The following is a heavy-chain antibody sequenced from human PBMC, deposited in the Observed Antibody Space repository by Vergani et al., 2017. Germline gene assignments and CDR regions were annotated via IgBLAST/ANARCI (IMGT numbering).Heavy chain of an antibody. V-gene: IGHV3-11*06. Sequence: QVQLVESGGGLVKPGGSLRLSCAASGFTFSDYYMSWIRQAPGKGLEWVSYISSSSSYIYYADSVKGRFTISRDNAKNSLYLQMNSLRAEDTAVYYCARVTAFGQLPPNYYYYGMDVWGQGTTVTVSS. CDR1: GFTFSDYY. J-gene: IGHJ6*02. D-gene: IGHD3/OR15-3a*01. CDR2: ISSSSSYI. CDR3: ARVTAFGQLPPNYYYYGMDV.